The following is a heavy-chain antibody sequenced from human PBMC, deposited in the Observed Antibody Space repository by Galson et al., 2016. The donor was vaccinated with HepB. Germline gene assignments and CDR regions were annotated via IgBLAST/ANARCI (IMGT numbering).Heavy chain of an antibody. J-gene: IGHJ5*02. D-gene: IGHD3-3*01. CDR2: IYSGGST. CDR1: GFTVFNNY. Sequence: SLRLSCAASGFTVFNNYMTWVRQAPGKGLEWVSLIYSGGSTHYADSVKGRFTISRDNSTNTLYLQLSSLRAEDTAVYYCAKDSRGRYDFWSGYSNWFDPWGQGTLVTVSS. CDR3: AKDSRGRYDFWSGYSNWFDP. V-gene: IGHV3-66*01.